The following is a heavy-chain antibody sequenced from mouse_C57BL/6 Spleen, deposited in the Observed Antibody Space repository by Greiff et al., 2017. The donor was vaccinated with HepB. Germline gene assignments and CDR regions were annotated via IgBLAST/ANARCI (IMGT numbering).Heavy chain of an antibody. CDR1: GYTFTDYN. CDR3: ARQLDGDY. J-gene: IGHJ2*01. D-gene: IGHD3-1*01. Sequence: VHVKQSGPELVKPGASVKMSCKASGYTFTDYNMHWVKQSHGKSLEWIGYINPNNGGTSYNQKFKGKATLTVNKSSSTAYMELRSLTSEDSAVYYCARQLDGDYWGQGTTLTVSS. V-gene: IGHV1-22*01. CDR2: INPNNGGT.